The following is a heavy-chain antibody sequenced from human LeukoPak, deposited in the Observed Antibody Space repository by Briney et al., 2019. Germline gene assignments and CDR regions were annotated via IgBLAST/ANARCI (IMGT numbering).Heavy chain of an antibody. J-gene: IGHJ4*02. CDR3: AKDTSSSGWYDY. CDR2: ISWNSGSL. D-gene: IGHD6-19*01. CDR1: GFTFDDYA. Sequence: PGRSLRLSCAASGFTFDDYAMHWVRHAPGKGLEWVSGISWNSGSLGYADSVKGRFTISRDNAKNSLYLQMNSLRAEDTALYYCAKDTSSSGWYDYWGQGTLVTVSS. V-gene: IGHV3-9*01.